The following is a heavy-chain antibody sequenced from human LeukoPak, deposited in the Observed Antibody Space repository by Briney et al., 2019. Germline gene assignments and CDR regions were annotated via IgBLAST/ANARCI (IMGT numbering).Heavy chain of an antibody. Sequence: KLSETLSLMCTVSGGSLIMNNYYWGWLRQPPGKGLEWIGSLSHSGSTFYNPSLKSRVAMSVDTSKNHFSLKMSSVTAADAAMYFCARQGTWIQLGHFGYWGQGILITVSS. J-gene: IGHJ4*02. V-gene: IGHV4-39*01. CDR2: LSHSGST. CDR1: GGSLIMNNYY. D-gene: IGHD5-24*01. CDR3: ARQGTWIQLGHFGY.